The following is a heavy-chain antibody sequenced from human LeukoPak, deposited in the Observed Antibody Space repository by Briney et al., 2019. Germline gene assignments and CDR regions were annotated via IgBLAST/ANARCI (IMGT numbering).Heavy chain of an antibody. CDR2: ISSSSVYI. Sequence: GGSLRLSCAASGFTFNKYSMNWVRQAPGKGLEWVASISSSSVYIHYADLVKGRFTISRDNAKNLMFLQMNSLRAEDTAVYYCARQQWLDGAYYFDYWGQGTLVTVSS. V-gene: IGHV3-21*01. CDR3: ARQQWLDGAYYFDY. D-gene: IGHD6-19*01. J-gene: IGHJ4*02. CDR1: GFTFNKYS.